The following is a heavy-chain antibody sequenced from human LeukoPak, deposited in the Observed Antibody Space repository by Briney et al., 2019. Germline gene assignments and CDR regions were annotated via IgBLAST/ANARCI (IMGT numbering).Heavy chain of an antibody. Sequence: GGSLRLSCAASGFTFSSYPMHWVRQAPGKGLEWVAIISYDGSNKYYADSVKGRFTISRDNSKNTLYLQMNSLRAEDTAVYYCARDQIIVATIFDYYYGMDVWGQGTTVTVSS. J-gene: IGHJ6*02. CDR3: ARDQIIVATIFDYYYGMDV. CDR2: ISYDGSNK. V-gene: IGHV3-30-3*01. D-gene: IGHD5-12*01. CDR1: GFTFSSYP.